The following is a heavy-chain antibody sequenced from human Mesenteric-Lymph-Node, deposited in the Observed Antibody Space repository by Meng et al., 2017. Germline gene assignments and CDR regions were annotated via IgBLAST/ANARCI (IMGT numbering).Heavy chain of an antibody. J-gene: IGHJ4*02. CDR2: VRYSGTA. D-gene: IGHD4-17*01. V-gene: IGHV4-39*01. Sequence: QVQLYKSGPSRVGPSGTLSLTCTVSGGSLDNSDYFWDWIRQPPGKGLEWIGSVRYSGTAYYNPSLTSRVTISVDTSKNQFSLNLSSLTAADTAVYYCARHVYGDSYGFWGQGTLVTVSS. CDR1: GGSLDNSDYF. CDR3: ARHVYGDSYGF.